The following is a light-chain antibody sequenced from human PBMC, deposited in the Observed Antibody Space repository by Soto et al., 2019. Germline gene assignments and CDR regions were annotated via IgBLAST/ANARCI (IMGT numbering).Light chain of an antibody. CDR2: GAS. V-gene: IGKV3-20*01. CDR1: QYIGSN. CDR3: QQYGSSPQT. Sequence: EIVRAQSPATLSVSPGERATLACRASQYIGSNLAWYQQKPGQAPRLLIYGASSRATGIPDRFSGSGSGTDFTLTISRLEPEDFAVYYCQQYGSSPQTFGQGTKVDIK. J-gene: IGKJ1*01.